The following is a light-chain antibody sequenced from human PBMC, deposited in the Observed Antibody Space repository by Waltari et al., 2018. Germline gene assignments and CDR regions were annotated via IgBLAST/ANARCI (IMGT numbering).Light chain of an antibody. J-gene: IGLJ2*01. Sequence: QSALTQPASVSGSPGQSITISCTGTSSDVGGYNYVSWYQQHPGKAPKRMIYEVSNRPSGVSNRFSGSKSGNTASLTISGLQAEDEADYYCSSYTSNSTVVFGGGTKLTVL. V-gene: IGLV2-14*01. CDR1: SSDVGGYNY. CDR2: EVS. CDR3: SSYTSNSTVV.